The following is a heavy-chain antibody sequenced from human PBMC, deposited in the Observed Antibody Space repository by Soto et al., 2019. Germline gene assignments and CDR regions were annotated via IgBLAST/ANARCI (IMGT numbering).Heavy chain of an antibody. D-gene: IGHD6-6*01. CDR1: GFSLSTSDVG. CDR2: IYWDDDK. J-gene: IGHJ4*02. V-gene: IGHV2-5*02. CDR3: AHSKYSRSSFDY. Sequence: GSGPTLVNPTQTLTLTCTFSGFSLSTSDVGVGWIRQPPGKALEWLAIIYWDDDKRYSPSLKSRLTITKDTSKNQVVLTVTNMDPADTATYYCAHSKYSRSSFDYWGQGTLVTVSS.